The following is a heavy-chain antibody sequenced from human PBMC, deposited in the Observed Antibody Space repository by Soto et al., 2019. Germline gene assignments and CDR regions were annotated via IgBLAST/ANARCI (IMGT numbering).Heavy chain of an antibody. CDR1: GFSFSDYA. V-gene: IGHV3-23*01. Sequence: EVQLLESGGGLVQPGGSLRLSCAASGFSFSDYAMTWVRQAPGKGLEWVSSIINTGGSTNYADSVKGRFNISRDNSKSTLYLQMNSLRAEDTAIYYCAKDWPGTSSVTSDCWGQGTLVTVSS. D-gene: IGHD4-17*01. CDR2: IINTGGST. CDR3: AKDWPGTSSVTSDC. J-gene: IGHJ4*02.